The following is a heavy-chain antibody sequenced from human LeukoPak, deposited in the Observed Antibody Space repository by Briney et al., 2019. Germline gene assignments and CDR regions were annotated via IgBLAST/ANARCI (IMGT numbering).Heavy chain of an antibody. CDR2: IKHDGNEK. V-gene: IGHV3-7*01. J-gene: IGHJ4*02. D-gene: IGHD4-17*01. Sequence: GGSLRLSCAASGFTFSTYWMSWVRQAPGKGLEWVANIKHDGNEKYYVDSVKGRFTISRDNAKNSLYLPMNSLRAEDTAVYYCARDKTHGDSYFAYWGQGILVTVSS. CDR1: GFTFSTYW. CDR3: ARDKTHGDSYFAY.